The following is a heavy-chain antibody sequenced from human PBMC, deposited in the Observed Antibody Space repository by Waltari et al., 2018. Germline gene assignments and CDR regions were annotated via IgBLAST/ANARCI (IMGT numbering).Heavy chain of an antibody. J-gene: IGHJ3*02. V-gene: IGHV4-4*07. CDR3: ARNLYDFWSGYHDAFDI. Sequence: QVQLQESGPGLVKPSETLSLTCTVSGGSISSYYWSWIRQPAGKGLEWIGSIYTSGRTNYNPSLKSRVTMSVDTSKNQFSLKLSSVTAADTAVYYCARNLYDFWSGYHDAFDIWGQGTMVTVSS. D-gene: IGHD3-3*01. CDR2: IYTSGRT. CDR1: GGSISSYY.